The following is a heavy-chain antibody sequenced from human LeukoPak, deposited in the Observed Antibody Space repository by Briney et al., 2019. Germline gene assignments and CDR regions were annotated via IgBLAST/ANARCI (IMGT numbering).Heavy chain of an antibody. Sequence: PGGSLRLSCAASGFTFSSYSVNWVRQAPGKGLEWVSSISSSSSYIYYADSVKGRFTISRDNAKNSLYLQMNSLRAEDTAVYYCANGRDWGSGCSYWGQGTPVTVSS. V-gene: IGHV3-21*01. CDR3: ANGRDWGSGCSY. CDR1: GFTFSSYS. CDR2: ISSSSSYI. D-gene: IGHD7-27*01. J-gene: IGHJ4*02.